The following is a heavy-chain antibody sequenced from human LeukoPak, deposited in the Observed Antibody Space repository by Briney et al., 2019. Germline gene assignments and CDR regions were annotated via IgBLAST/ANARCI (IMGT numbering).Heavy chain of an antibody. CDR1: GFTFSDAW. CDR3: TRVGTTWFHS. CDR2: IKSRTGGGTT. Sequence: PGGSLRLSCAASGFTFSDAWMSWVRQAPGKGLEWLGRIKSRTGGGTTQYAAPVKGRFTISRDDSKETVYLQMNSLTTEDTAVYYCTRVGTTWFHSWGQGTLVIVSS. V-gene: IGHV3-15*01. D-gene: IGHD1-26*01. J-gene: IGHJ5*01.